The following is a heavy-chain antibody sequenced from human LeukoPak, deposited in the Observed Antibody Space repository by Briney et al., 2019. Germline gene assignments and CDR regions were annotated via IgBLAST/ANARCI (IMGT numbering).Heavy chain of an antibody. D-gene: IGHD2-15*01. CDR2: IDTAGDT. V-gene: IGHV3-13*01. Sequence: GGPLRLSCAASGFTFSSFDMHWLREARGKGVEVVFAIDTAGDTYFPGCVSGRFIISREKDKNSLYLQMNSLSAGDTAVYYRARAVEAHFDYWGQGTLDSVSS. CDR3: ARAVEAHFDY. J-gene: IGHJ4*02. CDR1: GFTFSSFD.